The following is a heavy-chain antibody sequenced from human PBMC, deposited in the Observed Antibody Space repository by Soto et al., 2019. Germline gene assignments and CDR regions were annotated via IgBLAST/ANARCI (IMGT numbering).Heavy chain of an antibody. Sequence: QVQLVQSGAEVKKPGASVKVSCKASGYTFTSYGISWVRQAPGQGLEWMGWISAYNGNTNYAQKLQGRVTMTTDTSTSTAYMELRSLRSDATAVYYSARDVTGTPRASWFDPWGQGTLVTVSS. V-gene: IGHV1-18*01. CDR1: GYTFTSYG. CDR3: ARDVTGTPRASWFDP. J-gene: IGHJ5*02. D-gene: IGHD1-7*01. CDR2: ISAYNGNT.